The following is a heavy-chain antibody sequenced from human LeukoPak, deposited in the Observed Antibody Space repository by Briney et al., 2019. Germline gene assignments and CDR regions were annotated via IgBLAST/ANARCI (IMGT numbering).Heavy chain of an antibody. Sequence: GGSLRLSCAASGFSFSSYVMHWVRQAPGKGLEWVAVIWYDGSNKYYADSMRGRFTISRDNSENTLYLQMSSLRAEDTAVYYCARGILEYRTVYLFHWGRGALVTVSS. V-gene: IGHV3-33*01. D-gene: IGHD1-1*01. J-gene: IGHJ4*02. CDR2: IWYDGSNK. CDR1: GFSFSSYV. CDR3: ARGILEYRTVYLFH.